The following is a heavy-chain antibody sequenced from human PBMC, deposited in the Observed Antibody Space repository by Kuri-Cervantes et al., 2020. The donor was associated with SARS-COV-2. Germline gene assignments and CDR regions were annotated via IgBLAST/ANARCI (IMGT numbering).Heavy chain of an antibody. CDR2: ISGSGGSI. J-gene: IGHJ4*02. Sequence: GESLKISCAASGFTFSSYAMSWVRQAPGKGLEWVSAISGSGGSIYYADSVKGRFTISRDNAKNSLYLQMNSLRAEDTAVYYCASLPFNYYDSSGYYGVDYWGQGTLVTVSS. CDR1: GFTFSSYA. D-gene: IGHD3-22*01. V-gene: IGHV3-23*01. CDR3: ASLPFNYYDSSGYYGVDY.